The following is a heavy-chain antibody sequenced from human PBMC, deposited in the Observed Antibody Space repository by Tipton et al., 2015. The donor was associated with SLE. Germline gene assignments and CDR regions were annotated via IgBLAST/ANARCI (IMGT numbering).Heavy chain of an antibody. Sequence: QSGAEVKKPGASVKVSCKASGYTFTSYGISWVRQAPGQGLEWMGWISAYNGNTNYAQKLQGRVTMTPDTFTSTAYMELRSLRSDDTAVYYCARGSIVGATKWYFDLWGRGTLVTVSS. CDR2: ISAYNGNT. D-gene: IGHD1-26*01. V-gene: IGHV1-18*01. J-gene: IGHJ2*01. CDR3: ARGSIVGATKWYFDL. CDR1: GYTFTSYG.